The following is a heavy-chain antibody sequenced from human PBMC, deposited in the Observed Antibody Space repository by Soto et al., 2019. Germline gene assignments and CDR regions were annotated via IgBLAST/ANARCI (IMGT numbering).Heavy chain of an antibody. Sequence: AGTLCLTCAVYGGSFSGYWWSWVRQAPGKGLEWIGEINHSGSTNYNPSLKSRVTISVDTSKNQFSMKLSSVTASDTAVYYCARGPVYGSGSYFFAYWGQGTLVTVS. D-gene: IGHD3-10*01. J-gene: IGHJ4*02. CDR1: GGSFSGYW. V-gene: IGHV4-34*01. CDR2: INHSGST. CDR3: ARGPVYGSGSYFFAY.